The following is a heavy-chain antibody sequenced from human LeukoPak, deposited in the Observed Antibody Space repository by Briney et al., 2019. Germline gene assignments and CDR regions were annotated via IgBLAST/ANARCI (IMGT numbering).Heavy chain of an antibody. V-gene: IGHV3-23*01. D-gene: IGHD6-19*01. Sequence: PGGSLRLSCAVSGVTFSSYAMSWVRQAPGKGLEWVSAISGSGGSTYYADSVKGRFTISRDNSKNTLYLQMNSLRAEDTAVYYCAKADSSGWYIAYFDYWGQGTLVTVSS. CDR3: AKADSSGWYIAYFDY. J-gene: IGHJ4*02. CDR2: ISGSGGST. CDR1: GVTFSSYA.